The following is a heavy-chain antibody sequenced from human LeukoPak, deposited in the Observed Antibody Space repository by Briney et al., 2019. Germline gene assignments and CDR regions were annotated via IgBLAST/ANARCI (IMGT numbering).Heavy chain of an antibody. CDR2: VYYSGST. CDR3: ARQFNSFDY. Sequence: PSETLSLTCSVSGVSTSAYYWTWIRQPLGRGLEWIGYVYYSGSTKYNPSLKSRVTISIDTSKNQFSLKLSSVTAADTAVYYCARQFNSFDYWGQGALVTVSS. D-gene: IGHD5-24*01. J-gene: IGHJ4*02. V-gene: IGHV4-59*08. CDR1: GVSTSAYY.